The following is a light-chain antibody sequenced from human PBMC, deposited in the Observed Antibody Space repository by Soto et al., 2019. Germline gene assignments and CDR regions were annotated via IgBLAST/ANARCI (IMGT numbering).Light chain of an antibody. Sequence: AIRMTQSPSSFSASTGDSVTITCRASQDISSYLAWYQQKVGKAPKLLIYAAATLQRGAPSRFSGSGSGTDFTLTISRLQSEDFATYYCQQYFSDPYTFGQGTKLEI. CDR1: QDISSY. CDR3: QQYFSDPYT. J-gene: IGKJ2*01. CDR2: AAA. V-gene: IGKV1-8*01.